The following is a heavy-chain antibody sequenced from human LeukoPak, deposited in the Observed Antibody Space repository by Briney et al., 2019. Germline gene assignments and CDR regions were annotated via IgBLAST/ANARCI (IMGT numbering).Heavy chain of an antibody. CDR1: GGSISSSSYY. V-gene: IGHV4-39*07. Sequence: PSETLSLTCTVSGGSISSSSYYWGWIRQPPGKGLEWIGSIYYSGSTYYNPSLKSRATISIDTSKNQFSLNLSSVTAADTAVYYCAREYTLYRSGWFLDYWGQGTLVTVSS. CDR3: AREYTLYRSGWFLDY. D-gene: IGHD6-19*01. J-gene: IGHJ4*02. CDR2: IYYSGST.